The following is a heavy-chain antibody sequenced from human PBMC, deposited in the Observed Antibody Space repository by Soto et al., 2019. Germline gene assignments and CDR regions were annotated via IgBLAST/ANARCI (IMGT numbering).Heavy chain of an antibody. J-gene: IGHJ4*02. CDR2: ISSDGSIT. CDR1: GFTFSTYA. Sequence: ESGGGLVQPGRSLRLSCVASGFTFSTYALHWVRQAPGKGLEWVALISSDGSITFYADSVRGRFTISRDNSKNTLYLQMNSLRPEDTAVYYCARAYGAYSTTRVVDCWGQGTLVTVSS. V-gene: IGHV3-30-3*01. CDR3: ARAYGAYSTTRVVDC. D-gene: IGHD4-17*01.